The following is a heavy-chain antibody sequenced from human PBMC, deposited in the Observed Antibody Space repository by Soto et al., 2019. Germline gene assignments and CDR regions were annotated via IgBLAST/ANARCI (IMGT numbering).Heavy chain of an antibody. J-gene: IGHJ4*02. CDR3: ARGGWELLASEFGF. Sequence: QVQLVESGGGVVQPGRSLRLSCAASGFTFSSYGMHWVRQAPGKGLEWVAVIWYDGSNKYYADSVKGRFTISRDNSKNTRYLQMNSLRAEDTAVYYCARGGWELLASEFGFWGQGTLVTVSS. CDR1: GFTFSSYG. D-gene: IGHD1-26*01. CDR2: IWYDGSNK. V-gene: IGHV3-33*01.